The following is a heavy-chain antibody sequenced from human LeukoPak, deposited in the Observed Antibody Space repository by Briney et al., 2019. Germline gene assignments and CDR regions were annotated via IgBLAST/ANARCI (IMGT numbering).Heavy chain of an antibody. CDR1: GGSISSYY. V-gene: IGHV4-59*01. J-gene: IGHJ1*01. D-gene: IGHD6-6*01. Sequence: PSETLSLTCTVSGGSISSYYWSWIRQPPGKGLEWIGYIYHSGSTNYNPSLQSRVTISVDTSKNQFSLNLNSVTAADTAVYYCARGGAARLHFQNWGQGTLVTVSS. CDR3: ARGGAARLHFQN. CDR2: IYHSGST.